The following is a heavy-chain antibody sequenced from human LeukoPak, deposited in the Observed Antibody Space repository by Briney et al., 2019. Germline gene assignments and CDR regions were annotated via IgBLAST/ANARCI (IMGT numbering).Heavy chain of an antibody. J-gene: IGHJ4*02. Sequence: GGSLRLSCAVSGFTVSRNYMSWVRQAPGKGLEWVSVIYSGDRTYYADSVKGRFTISRDNSKNTLYLQMNSLRAEDTAVYYCAREDGYSGYDNFDYWGQGTLVTVSS. CDR2: IYSGDRT. V-gene: IGHV3-53*01. D-gene: IGHD5-12*01. CDR1: GFTVSRNY. CDR3: AREDGYSGYDNFDY.